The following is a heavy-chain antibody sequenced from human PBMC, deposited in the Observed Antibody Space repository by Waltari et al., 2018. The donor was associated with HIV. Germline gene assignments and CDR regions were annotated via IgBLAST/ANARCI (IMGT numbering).Heavy chain of an antibody. D-gene: IGHD3-22*01. Sequence: QLQLQESGPGLVKPSETLSLTCPVPDGSIDKTGYLWGWLRQPPGKGLEWIGSIYYSGSTYDNPSLKSRVTISVDTSKNRFSLKLSSVTAADTAVYYCARHVGGYDTSGYFPYYFDYWGQGALVTVSS. V-gene: IGHV4-39*01. CDR2: IYYSGST. CDR3: ARHVGGYDTSGYFPYYFDY. J-gene: IGHJ4*02. CDR1: DGSIDKTGYL.